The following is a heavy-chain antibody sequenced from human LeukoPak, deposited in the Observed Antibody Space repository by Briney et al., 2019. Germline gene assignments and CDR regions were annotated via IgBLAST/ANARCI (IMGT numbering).Heavy chain of an antibody. V-gene: IGHV4-34*01. CDR3: ARDSGYGTH. D-gene: IGHD5-12*01. CDR1: GGSFSGYY. Sequence: SETLSLTCAVYGGSFSGYYWSWIRQPPGKGLEWIGEINHSGSTNYNPSLKSRVTMSVDTSKNQFSLKLSSVTAADTAVYYCARDSGYGTHWGQGTLVTVSS. CDR2: INHSGST. J-gene: IGHJ4*02.